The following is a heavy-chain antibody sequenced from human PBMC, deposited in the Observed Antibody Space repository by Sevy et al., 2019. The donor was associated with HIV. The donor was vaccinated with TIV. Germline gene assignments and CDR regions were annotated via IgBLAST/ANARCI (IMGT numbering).Heavy chain of an antibody. CDR1: GFTFSSYG. D-gene: IGHD3-3*01. Sequence: GGSLRLSCAASGFTFSSYGMHWVRQAPGKGLEWVAVISYDGSNKYYADSVKGRFTISRDNSKNTLYLQMNSLRAEDTAVYYCAKDLGPDYDFWSGQTYYYYGMHVWGQGTTVTVSS. CDR3: AKDLGPDYDFWSGQTYYYYGMHV. J-gene: IGHJ6*02. V-gene: IGHV3-30*18. CDR2: ISYDGSNK.